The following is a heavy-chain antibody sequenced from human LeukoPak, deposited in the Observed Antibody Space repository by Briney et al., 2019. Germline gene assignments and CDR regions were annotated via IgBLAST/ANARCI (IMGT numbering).Heavy chain of an antibody. Sequence: ASVKVSCKASGGTFSSYAISWVRQAPGQGLEWMGWISAFNSNANYAQKLQGRVTMTTDTSTSTAYMELRSLRSDDTAVYYCARDENYDISEYYFDYWGQGTLVTVSS. V-gene: IGHV1-18*01. D-gene: IGHD3-9*01. CDR2: ISAFNSNA. CDR1: GGTFSSYA. CDR3: ARDENYDISEYYFDY. J-gene: IGHJ4*02.